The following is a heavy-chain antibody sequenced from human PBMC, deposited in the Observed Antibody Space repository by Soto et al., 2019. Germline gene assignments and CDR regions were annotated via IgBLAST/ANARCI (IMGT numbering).Heavy chain of an antibody. V-gene: IGHV1-69*02. CDR2: IIPILGIA. D-gene: IGHD2-15*01. J-gene: IGHJ4*02. Sequence: ASVKVSCKSSGCTFSSYTISCVRQAPGQGLEWMGRIIPILGIANYAQKFQGRVTITADKSTSTAYMELSSLRSEDTAVYYCARGGLIGPVQNDYWGQGTLVTVSS. CDR3: ARGGLIGPVQNDY. CDR1: GCTFSSYT.